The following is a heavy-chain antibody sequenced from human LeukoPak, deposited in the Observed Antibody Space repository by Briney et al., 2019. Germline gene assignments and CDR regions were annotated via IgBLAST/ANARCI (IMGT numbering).Heavy chain of an antibody. CDR1: GGSISSDNYS. J-gene: IGHJ5*02. CDR2: VYNSGST. D-gene: IGHD3-22*01. Sequence: PSETLSLTCTVSGGSISSDNYSWSWIRQPAGKGLEWIGRVYNSGSTNYNPSLKSRVTISVDTSKKQFSLKLSSVTAADTAVYYCAREKIGYYDGSGRGWFDPWGQGTLVTVSS. CDR3: AREKIGYYDGSGRGWFDP. V-gene: IGHV4-61*02.